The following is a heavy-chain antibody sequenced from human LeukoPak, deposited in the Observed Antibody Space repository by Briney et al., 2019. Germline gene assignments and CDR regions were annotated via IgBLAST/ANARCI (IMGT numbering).Heavy chain of an antibody. Sequence: ASVKVSCKASGYTFTSYDINWVRQATGQGLEWMGWMNPNSGNTGYARKFQGRVTITRNTSISTAYMELSSLRSEDTAVYYCARGYQLLSLQLVTEYYYYYMDVWGKGTTVTVSS. CDR3: ARGYQLLSLQLVTEYYYYYMDV. J-gene: IGHJ6*03. CDR1: GYTFTSYD. D-gene: IGHD6-13*01. V-gene: IGHV1-8*03. CDR2: MNPNSGNT.